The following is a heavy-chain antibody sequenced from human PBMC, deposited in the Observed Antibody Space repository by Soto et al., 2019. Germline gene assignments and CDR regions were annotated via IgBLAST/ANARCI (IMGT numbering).Heavy chain of an antibody. J-gene: IGHJ4*02. Sequence: GGSLRLSCAASGFTVSSNYMSWVRQAPGKGLEWVSVIYSGGSTYYADSVQGRFTISRDNSKNTLYLQMNSLRAEDTAVYYCAGTTVTTSFPSYWGQGTLVTVSS. V-gene: IGHV3-53*01. D-gene: IGHD4-17*01. CDR3: AGTTVTTSFPSY. CDR1: GFTVSSNY. CDR2: IYSGGST.